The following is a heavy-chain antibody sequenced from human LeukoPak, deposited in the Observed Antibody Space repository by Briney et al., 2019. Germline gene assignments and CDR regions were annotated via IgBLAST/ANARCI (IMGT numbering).Heavy chain of an antibody. Sequence: SSETLSLTCAVYGGSFSGYYWSWIRQPPGKGLEWIGEINHSGSTNYNPSLKSRVTISVDTSKNQFSLKLSSVTAADTAVYYCARRRWLQSRLDYWGQGTLVTVSS. V-gene: IGHV4-34*01. J-gene: IGHJ4*02. CDR3: ARRRWLQSRLDY. CDR2: INHSGST. CDR1: GGSFSGYY. D-gene: IGHD5-24*01.